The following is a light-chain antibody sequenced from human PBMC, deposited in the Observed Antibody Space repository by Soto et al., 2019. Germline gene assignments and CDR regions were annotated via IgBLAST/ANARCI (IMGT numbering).Light chain of an antibody. CDR3: SSYTISSTYV. Sequence: QSALTQPASVSGSPGQSLTISCSGTSSDVGGYHYVSWYQQHPGKAPKLMIYDVSDRPSGVSNRFSGSKSGNTASLTISGLQAEDEADYFCSSYTISSTYVFGTGTKLTVL. CDR1: SSDVGGYHY. CDR2: DVS. V-gene: IGLV2-14*03. J-gene: IGLJ1*01.